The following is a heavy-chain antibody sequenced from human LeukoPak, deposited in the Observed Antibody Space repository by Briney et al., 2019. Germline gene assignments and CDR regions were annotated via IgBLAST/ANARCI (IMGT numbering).Heavy chain of an antibody. Sequence: GGSLRLSCSASGFTFKSYAMHWVRQAPGKGLEYVSSINTNGANTYYADSVKGRFTISRDNSRNTVYVQMNSLTPEDTAVYYCARRNGYHYGGGFDYWGQGTPVTVSS. V-gene: IGHV3-64*05. J-gene: IGHJ4*02. CDR2: INTNGANT. CDR1: GFTFKSYA. CDR3: ARRNGYHYGGGFDY. D-gene: IGHD5-24*01.